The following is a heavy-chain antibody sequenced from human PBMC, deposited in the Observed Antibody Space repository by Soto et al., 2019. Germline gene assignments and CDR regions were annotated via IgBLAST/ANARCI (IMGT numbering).Heavy chain of an antibody. CDR3: ARIPEYYDFWSGYRPPNGMDV. J-gene: IGHJ6*02. CDR1: GFSLSNARMG. Sequence: SGPTLVNPTETLTLTCTVSGFSLSNARMGVSWIRQPPGKALEWVAHIFSNDEKSYSTSLKSRLTISKDKSKSQVGRSMTKMEPVDPATYSSARIPEYYDFWSGYRPPNGMDVWGQGTTVTV. CDR2: IFSNDEK. D-gene: IGHD3-3*01. V-gene: IGHV2-26*01.